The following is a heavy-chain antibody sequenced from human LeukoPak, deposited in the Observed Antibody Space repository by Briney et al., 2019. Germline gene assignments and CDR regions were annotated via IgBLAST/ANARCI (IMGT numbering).Heavy chain of an antibody. V-gene: IGHV4-39*01. CDR2: IYYGGNT. D-gene: IGHD3-22*01. Sequence: PSETLSLTCTVSGGSISSSSYYWGWIRQPPGKGLEWIGSIYYGGNTYYNPSLKSRVTISVDTSKEQFSLRLSSVTAADTSVYFCARHGSSGSYPLDELDIWGQGTMVIVSS. CDR3: ARHGSSGSYPLDELDI. CDR1: GGSISSSSYY. J-gene: IGHJ3*02.